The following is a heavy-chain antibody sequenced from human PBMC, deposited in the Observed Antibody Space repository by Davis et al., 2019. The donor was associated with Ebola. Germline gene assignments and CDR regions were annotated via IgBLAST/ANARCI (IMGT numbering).Heavy chain of an antibody. CDR2: ISPTEAHT. CDR3: ARFCHYTDCSYFDY. D-gene: IGHD3-3*01. J-gene: IGHJ4*02. CDR1: GSTFTNYD. V-gene: IGHV3-23*01. Sequence: PGGPLNPSFPPPGSTFTNYDMSWVRQVPGRGREWVPPISPTEAHTHYSDSVKGRFTISRDNSKDTLYLQMNSLRAEDTATYYCARFCHYTDCSYFDYWGQGTMVAVSS.